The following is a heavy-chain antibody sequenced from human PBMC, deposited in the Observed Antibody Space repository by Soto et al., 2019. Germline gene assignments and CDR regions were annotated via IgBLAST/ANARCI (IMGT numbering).Heavy chain of an antibody. CDR3: ARRGITGATKAYYFDY. J-gene: IGHJ4*02. V-gene: IGHV3-7*01. D-gene: IGHD1-26*01. CDR2: IKQDGSEK. Sequence: GGSLRLSCAASGFTFSSYWMSWVRQAPGKGLEWVANIKQDGSEKYYVDSVKGRFTISRDNAKNSLYLQMNSLRAEDTAVYYCARRGITGATKAYYFDYWGQGTLVTVSS. CDR1: GFTFSSYW.